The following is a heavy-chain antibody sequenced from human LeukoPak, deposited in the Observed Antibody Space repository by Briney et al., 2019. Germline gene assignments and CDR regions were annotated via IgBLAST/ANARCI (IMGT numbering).Heavy chain of an antibody. CDR3: AKDVWVSRWLQFSTQYYFDY. CDR1: GFTFSSYG. Sequence: GRSLRLSCAASGFTFSSYGMHWVRQAPGKGLEWVAVISYDGSNKYYADSVEGRFTISRDNSKNTLYLQMNSLRAEDTAVYYCAKDVWVSRWLQFSTQYYFDYWGQGTLVTVSS. D-gene: IGHD5-24*01. J-gene: IGHJ4*02. V-gene: IGHV3-30*18. CDR2: ISYDGSNK.